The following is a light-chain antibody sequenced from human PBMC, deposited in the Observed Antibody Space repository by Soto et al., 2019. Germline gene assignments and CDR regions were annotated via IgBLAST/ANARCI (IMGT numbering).Light chain of an antibody. CDR2: EVS. CDR1: SSDVGGYNS. J-gene: IGLJ3*02. CDR3: SSYTNINTRV. V-gene: IGLV2-14*01. Sequence: QSVLTQPASVSGSPGQSITISCTGTSSDVGGYNSVSWYQLHPGKAPELMIYEVSNRPSGVSNRFSGSKSGNTASLTISGRQAEDEADYYCSSYTNINTRVFGGGTKLTVL.